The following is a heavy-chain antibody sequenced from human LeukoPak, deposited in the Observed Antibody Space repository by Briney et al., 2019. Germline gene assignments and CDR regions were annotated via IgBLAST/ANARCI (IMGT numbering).Heavy chain of an antibody. CDR2: ISARDGST. Sequence: GGSLRLSCAASGFTFGIYAMSWVRQAPGQGLDWVSAISARDGSTYYADSVKGRFTISRDNSKNTLYLQMNSLRAEDTAVYYCAKERIVVVVGAADYWGQGTLVTVSS. D-gene: IGHD2-15*01. V-gene: IGHV3-23*01. CDR3: AKERIVVVVGAADY. CDR1: GFTFGIYA. J-gene: IGHJ4*02.